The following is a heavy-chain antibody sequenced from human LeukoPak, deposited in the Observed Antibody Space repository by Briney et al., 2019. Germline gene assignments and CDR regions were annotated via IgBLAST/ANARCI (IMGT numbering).Heavy chain of an antibody. CDR3: ARGKHSSGWYYYYYMDV. D-gene: IGHD6-19*01. V-gene: IGHV3-7*01. J-gene: IGHJ6*03. Sequence: PGGSLRLSCAASGFTFSSYSMNWVRQAPGKGLEWVANIKQDGSEKYYVDSVKGRFTISRDNAKNSLYLQMNSLRAEDTAVYYCARGKHSSGWYYYYYMDVWGKGTTVTVSS. CDR2: IKQDGSEK. CDR1: GFTFSSYS.